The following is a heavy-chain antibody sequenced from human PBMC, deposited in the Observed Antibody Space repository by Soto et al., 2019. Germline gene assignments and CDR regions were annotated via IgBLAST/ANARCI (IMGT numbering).Heavy chain of an antibody. V-gene: IGHV4-4*07. CDR3: AAHPNSRWDGAFDI. J-gene: IGHJ3*02. CDR1: GGSISSCY. CDR2: IYTSGST. Sequence: QVQLQESGPGLVKPSETLSLTCTVSGGSISSCYWGWIRQPAGKGLEWIGRIYTSGSTNYNPSLKGRVTKSVDKSKNQVPLKPKSLAAADTALYYCAAHPNSRWDGAFDIWGQGTMVTVSS. D-gene: IGHD6-13*01.